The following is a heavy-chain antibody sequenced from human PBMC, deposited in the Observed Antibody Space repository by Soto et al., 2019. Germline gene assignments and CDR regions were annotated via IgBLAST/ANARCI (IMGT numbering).Heavy chain of an antibody. V-gene: IGHV3-64*01. Sequence: EVQLAESGGGMVQPGGSLRLSCVASGFTFSSYDMHWVRQAPGKGLEYVSSISSNGGTTYYGNSVKGRFTISRDNSKNTLYPQMGSLRAEDMAVYYCVRRVSGSYDYWGQGTLVTVSS. CDR2: ISSNGGTT. CDR3: VRRVSGSYDY. D-gene: IGHD1-26*01. CDR1: GFTFSSYD. J-gene: IGHJ4*02.